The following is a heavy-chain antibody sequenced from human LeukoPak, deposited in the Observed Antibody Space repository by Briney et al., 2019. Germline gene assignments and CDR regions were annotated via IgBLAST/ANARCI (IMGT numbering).Heavy chain of an antibody. CDR1: GYTFTGYY. J-gene: IGHJ4*02. D-gene: IGHD3-22*01. Sequence: ASVKVSCRASGYTFTGYYMHWVRQAPGQGLEWMGWINPNSGGTNYAQKFQGWVTMTRDTSISTAYMELSRLRSDDTAVYYCARDGSSEETDDSGPHFDYWGQGTLVTVSS. V-gene: IGHV1-2*04. CDR3: ARDGSSEETDDSGPHFDY. CDR2: INPNSGGT.